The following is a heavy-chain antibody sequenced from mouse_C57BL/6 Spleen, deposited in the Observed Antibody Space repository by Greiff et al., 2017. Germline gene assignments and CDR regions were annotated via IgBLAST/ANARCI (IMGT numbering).Heavy chain of an antibody. CDR1: GFNIKDDY. CDR2: IDPENGDT. D-gene: IGHD1-1*01. V-gene: IGHV14-4*01. J-gene: IGHJ2*01. Sequence: VQLQQSGAELVRPGASVKLSCTASGFNIKDDYMHWVKQRPEQGLEWIGWIDPENGDTEYASKFQGKATITADTSSHTAYLQLSSLTSEDTAVYYCTKGIYYYGSYYFDYWGQGTTLTVSS. CDR3: TKGIYYYGSYYFDY.